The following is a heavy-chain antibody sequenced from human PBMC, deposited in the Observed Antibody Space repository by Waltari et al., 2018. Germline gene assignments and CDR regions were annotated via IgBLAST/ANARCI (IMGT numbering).Heavy chain of an antibody. Sequence: QVQLQESGPGLVTPSETLSLTCAVSGYSISRGSYWGWLRQPPGTGLEWIGSIYHSGSTYYNPSLKSRVTISVDTSKNQFSLKLSSVTAADTAVYYCARSPRSLSGSYGEVYYFDYWGQGTLVTVSS. D-gene: IGHD1-26*01. J-gene: IGHJ4*02. CDR3: ARSPRSLSGSYGEVYYFDY. CDR1: GYSISRGSY. V-gene: IGHV4-38-2*01. CDR2: IYHSGST.